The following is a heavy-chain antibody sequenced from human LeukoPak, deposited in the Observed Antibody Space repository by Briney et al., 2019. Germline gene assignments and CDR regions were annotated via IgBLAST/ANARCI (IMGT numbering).Heavy chain of an antibody. J-gene: IGHJ5*02. CDR1: GFDLNIYE. Sequence: PGGSLRLSCAAPGFDLNIYEMNWVRQAPGKGLEWIADITISGHTKNYADSVKGRFTISRDNAGTSLYLQMNSLRVEDTGVYYCARGDPHADLWGQGTLVTVSS. V-gene: IGHV3-48*03. CDR2: ITISGHTK. CDR3: ARGDPHADL.